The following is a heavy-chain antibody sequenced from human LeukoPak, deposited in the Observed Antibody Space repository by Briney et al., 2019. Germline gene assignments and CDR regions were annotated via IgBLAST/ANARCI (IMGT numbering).Heavy chain of an antibody. V-gene: IGHV4-34*01. CDR2: INHSGST. J-gene: IGHJ5*02. D-gene: IGHD3-22*01. CDR1: GGSFSGYY. CDR3: ARGRYDSSGYYLRNWFDP. Sequence: SETLSLTCAVYGGSFSGYYWSWIRQPLGKGLEWIGEINHSGSTNYNPSLKSRVTISVDTSKNQFSLKLSSVTAADTAVYYCARGRYDSSGYYLRNWFDPWGQGTLVTVSS.